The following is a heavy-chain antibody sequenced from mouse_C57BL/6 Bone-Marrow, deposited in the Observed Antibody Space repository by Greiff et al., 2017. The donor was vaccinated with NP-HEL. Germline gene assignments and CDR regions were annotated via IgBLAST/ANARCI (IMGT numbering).Heavy chain of an antibody. CDR3: TTATGSYFDY. V-gene: IGHV14-4*01. CDR2: IDPENGDT. J-gene: IGHJ2*01. CDR1: GFNIKDDY. Sequence: VQLQQSGAELVRPGASVKLSCTASGFNIKDDYMHWVKQRPEQGLEWIGWIDPENGDTEYASKFQGKATITADTSSNTAYLQLSSLTSEDTAVYYCTTATGSYFDYWGQGTTLTVSS. D-gene: IGHD1-1*01.